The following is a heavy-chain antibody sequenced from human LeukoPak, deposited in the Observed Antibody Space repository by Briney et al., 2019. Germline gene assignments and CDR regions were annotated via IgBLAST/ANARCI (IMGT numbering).Heavy chain of an antibody. CDR3: ARQGHYDILTGWYGDFRFDY. Sequence: PSETLSLTCTVSGGSISTDNYYWSWIRQPAGKGLEWIGHIYTSGSTIYNPSLKSRVTISIDTSENQFSLKLSSVTAADTAVYYCARQGHYDILTGWYGDFRFDYWGQGTLVTVSS. J-gene: IGHJ4*02. D-gene: IGHD3-9*01. CDR2: IYTSGST. V-gene: IGHV4-61*09. CDR1: GGSISTDNYY.